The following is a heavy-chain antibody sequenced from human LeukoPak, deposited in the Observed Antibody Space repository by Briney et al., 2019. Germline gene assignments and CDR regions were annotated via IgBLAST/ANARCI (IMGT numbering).Heavy chain of an antibody. J-gene: IGHJ4*02. CDR3: AKVPSNSGSYSPDY. CDR2: MSYDGGNK. V-gene: IGHV3-30*18. D-gene: IGHD1-26*01. CDR1: GFTFSSYG. Sequence: GGSLRLSCAASGFTFSSYGMHWVCQAPGKGLEWVAAMSYDGGNKFYADSVKGRFTISRDISKNTLYLQMNSLRAEDTAVYYCAKVPSNSGSYSPDYWGQGTLVTVSS.